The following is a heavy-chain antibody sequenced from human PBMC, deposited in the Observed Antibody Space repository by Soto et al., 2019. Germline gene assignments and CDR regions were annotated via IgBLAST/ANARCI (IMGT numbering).Heavy chain of an antibody. J-gene: IGHJ4*02. CDR3: ARGGPENDY. Sequence: QVQLVQSGAEVKKPGSSVKVSCKASGGTFSSYALSWVRQAPGQVLEWMGGIIPMSGATNYAQKFQGRVTFTADESTNTAYLELTSLRCEDTAVYYCARGGPENDYWGQGTLVTVSS. CDR2: IIPMSGAT. CDR1: GGTFSSYA. V-gene: IGHV1-69*12. D-gene: IGHD1-26*01.